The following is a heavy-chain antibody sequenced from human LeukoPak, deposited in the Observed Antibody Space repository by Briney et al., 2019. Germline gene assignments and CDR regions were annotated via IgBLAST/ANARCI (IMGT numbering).Heavy chain of an antibody. Sequence: GGSLRLSCAASGFMFSSYAMSWVRQAPGKGLEWVSVISGSGVTTYYADSVKGRFTISRDNSKNTLYLQMNSLRAEDTAVYYCAKGRVYGDYAFDIWGQGTMVTVSS. D-gene: IGHD4-17*01. CDR3: AKGRVYGDYAFDI. V-gene: IGHV3-23*01. CDR1: GFMFSSYA. J-gene: IGHJ3*02. CDR2: ISGSGVTT.